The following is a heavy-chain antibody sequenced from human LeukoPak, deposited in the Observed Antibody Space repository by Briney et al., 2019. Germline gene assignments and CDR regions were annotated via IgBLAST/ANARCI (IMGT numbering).Heavy chain of an antibody. CDR3: ARAPVDWQFYYGMDV. CDR2: IYYGGST. D-gene: IGHD5-12*01. J-gene: IGHJ6*02. CDR1: GGSISSGDYY. V-gene: IGHV4-30-4*01. Sequence: SQTLSLTCTVSGGSISSGDYYWSWIRQPPGKGLEWIGYIYYGGSTYYNPSLKSRVTISVDTSKNQFSLKLSSVTAADTAVYYCARAPVDWQFYYGMDVWGQGTTVAVSS.